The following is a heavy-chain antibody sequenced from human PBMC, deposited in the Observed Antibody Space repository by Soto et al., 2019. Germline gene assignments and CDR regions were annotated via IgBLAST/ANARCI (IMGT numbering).Heavy chain of an antibody. CDR1: IFTFSDYG. Sequence: QVHLVESGGGVVQVGKSLRFSCAASIFTFSDYGMDWVRQAPGKGLEWVAFISYDGTKELYADSVKGRFAISRDNSQNTLYLQMNSLRTEDTAVYYCAREGSSMIVVNNWFATWGQGTLVTVSS. J-gene: IGHJ5*02. CDR3: AREGSSMIVVNNWFAT. D-gene: IGHD3-22*01. CDR2: ISYDGTKE. V-gene: IGHV3-30*03.